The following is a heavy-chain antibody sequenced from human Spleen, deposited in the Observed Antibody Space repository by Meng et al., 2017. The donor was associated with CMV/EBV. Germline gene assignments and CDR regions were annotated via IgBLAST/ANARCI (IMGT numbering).Heavy chain of an antibody. D-gene: IGHD5-24*01. CDR3: ARALLGEMATTLGY. J-gene: IGHJ4*02. CDR2: INPNSGGT. V-gene: IGHV1-2*02. Sequence: QVQLVQSGAEEKKPGASVKISCKASGYTLTGYYMHWVRQAPGQGLEWMGWINPNSGGTNYAQKFQGRVTMTRDTSISTAYMELSRLRSYDTAVYYCARALLGEMATTLGYWGQGTLVTVSS. CDR1: GYTLTGYY.